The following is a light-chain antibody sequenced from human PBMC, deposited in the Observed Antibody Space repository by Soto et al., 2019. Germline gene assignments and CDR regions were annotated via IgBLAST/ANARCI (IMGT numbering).Light chain of an antibody. CDR3: QQYNSYSPWT. CDR2: DAS. J-gene: IGKJ1*01. Sequence: EIVFTQSPSTLSLSPGERATLSCRASPSVTSNLAWYQQALGQAPRLLIYDASNRAAGIPARFSGSGSGTDFTLTISSLQPDDFATYYCQQYNSYSPWTFGQGTKVDIK. V-gene: IGKV3-11*01. CDR1: PSVTSN.